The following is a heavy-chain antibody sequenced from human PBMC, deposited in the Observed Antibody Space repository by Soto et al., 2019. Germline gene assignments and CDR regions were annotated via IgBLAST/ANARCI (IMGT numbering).Heavy chain of an antibody. CDR2: MNPNSGNT. Sequence: ASVKVSCKASGYTFTSYDINWVRQATGQGLEWMGWMNPNSGNTGYAQKFQGRVTMTRNTSISTAYMELSSLRSEDTAVYYCARGVYDFWSGQSGGNWFDPWGQGTLVTVSS. J-gene: IGHJ5*02. CDR3: ARGVYDFWSGQSGGNWFDP. V-gene: IGHV1-8*01. CDR1: GYTFTSYD. D-gene: IGHD3-3*01.